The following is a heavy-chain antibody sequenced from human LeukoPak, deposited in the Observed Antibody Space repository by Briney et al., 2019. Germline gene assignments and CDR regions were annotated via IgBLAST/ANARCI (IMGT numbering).Heavy chain of an antibody. D-gene: IGHD2-15*01. V-gene: IGHV3-33*01. J-gene: IGHJ4*02. CDR1: GLTFSSYG. CDR2: IWYDGSNK. CDR3: ARGTCSGGSCYLFDY. Sequence: GGSLRLSCAAPGLTFSSYGMHWVRQAPGKGLEWVAVIWYDGSNKYYADSVKGRFTISRDNSKNTLYLQMNSLRAEDTAVYYCARGTCSGGSCYLFDYWGQGTLVTVSS.